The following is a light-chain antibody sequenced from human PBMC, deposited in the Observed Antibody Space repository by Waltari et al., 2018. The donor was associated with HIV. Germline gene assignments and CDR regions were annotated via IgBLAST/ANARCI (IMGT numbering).Light chain of an antibody. V-gene: IGLV2-14*01. J-gene: IGLJ1*01. CDR1: SSAVGGYNY. Sequence: QSALTQPASVSGSPGQSITISCTGTSSAVGGYNYVSWYQPHPGKAPKRIIYEVSNRPSGVSNRFSGSKSGNTASLTISGLQADDEAHYYCSSYTSSTTYVFGTGTKVTVL. CDR2: EVS. CDR3: SSYTSSTTYV.